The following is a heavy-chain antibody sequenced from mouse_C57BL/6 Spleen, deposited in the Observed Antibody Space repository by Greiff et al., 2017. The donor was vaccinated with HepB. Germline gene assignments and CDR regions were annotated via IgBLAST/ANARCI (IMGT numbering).Heavy chain of an antibody. D-gene: IGHD2-10*02. V-gene: IGHV1-80*01. J-gene: IGHJ2*01. Sequence: SGAELVKPGASVKISCKASGYAFSSYWMNWVKQRPGKGLEWIGQIYPGDGDTNYNGKFKGKATLTAATSSSTAYMQLSSLTSEDSAVDFCASPRYGNYDYFDYWGQGTTLTVSS. CDR1: GYAFSSYW. CDR3: ASPRYGNYDYFDY. CDR2: IYPGDGDT.